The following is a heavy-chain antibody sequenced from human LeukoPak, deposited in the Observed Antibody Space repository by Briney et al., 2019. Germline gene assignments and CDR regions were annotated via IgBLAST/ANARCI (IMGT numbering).Heavy chain of an antibody. CDR3: AKSYSSGWNYFDY. J-gene: IGHJ4*02. CDR2: ISGSGGST. V-gene: IGHV3-23*01. D-gene: IGHD6-19*01. Sequence: KTGWSLRLSCAASGFTFSSYAMSGVRQAPGKGLEWVSAISGSGGSTYYADSVKGRFTISRDNSKNTLYLQMNSLRAEDTAVYYCAKSYSSGWNYFDYWGQGTLVTVSS. CDR1: GFTFSSYA.